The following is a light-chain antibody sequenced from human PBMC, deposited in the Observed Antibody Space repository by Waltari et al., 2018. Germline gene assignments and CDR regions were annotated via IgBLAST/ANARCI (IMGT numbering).Light chain of an antibody. V-gene: IGLV1-44*01. CDR3: AVWDDSLGGV. Sequence: QSVLTQPPSVSGTPGQRVTISCSGSNSNIGGNSVNWYQQLPGTAPKLHIYNDNQGPSGVPDRFAASKSGTSASLAITGLQSEDEADYYCAVWDDSLGGVFGGGTKLTVL. CDR1: NSNIGGNS. J-gene: IGLJ3*02. CDR2: NDN.